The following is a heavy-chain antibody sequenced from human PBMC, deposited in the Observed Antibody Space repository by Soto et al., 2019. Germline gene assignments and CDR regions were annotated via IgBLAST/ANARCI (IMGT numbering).Heavy chain of an antibody. CDR1: GYTFTGYY. V-gene: IGHV1-2*04. CDR3: AREIVVTAIWGANWFDP. D-gene: IGHD2-21*02. Sequence: ASVKVSCKASGYTFTGYYMHWVRQPPGQGLEWMGWIKPNSGGTNYAQKFQGWVTMTRDTSISTAYMELSRLRSDDTAVYYCAREIVVTAIWGANWFDPWGQGTLVTVSS. CDR2: IKPNSGGT. J-gene: IGHJ5*02.